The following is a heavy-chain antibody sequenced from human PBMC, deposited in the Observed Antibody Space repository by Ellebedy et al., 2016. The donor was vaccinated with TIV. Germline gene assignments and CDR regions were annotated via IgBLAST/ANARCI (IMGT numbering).Heavy chain of an antibody. CDR3: ARERGAAAGILSFDY. D-gene: IGHD6-13*01. CDR1: GGSISSYY. Sequence: MPGGSLRLSCTVSGGSISSYYWSWIRQPPGKGLEWIGYIYYSGSTNYNPSLKSRVTISVDTSKNQFSLKLSSVTAADTAVYYCARERGAAAGILSFDYWGQGTLVTVSS. CDR2: IYYSGST. V-gene: IGHV4-59*01. J-gene: IGHJ4*02.